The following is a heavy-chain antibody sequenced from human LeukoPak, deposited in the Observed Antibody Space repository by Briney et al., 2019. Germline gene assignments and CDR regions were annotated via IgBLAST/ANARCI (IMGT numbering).Heavy chain of an antibody. V-gene: IGHV3-48*01. CDR2: IGSGSRTI. CDR3: ARVDLTYGSVPYMDV. Sequence: GGSLRLSCAASGFTFSSYNMNWVRQAPGEGLEWISYIGSGSRTIYYADSVKGRFTISRDNAKNSLYLQMNSLRAEDTAVYYCARVDLTYGSVPYMDVWGQGTAVTVSS. CDR1: GFTFSSYN. J-gene: IGHJ6*02. D-gene: IGHD3-10*01.